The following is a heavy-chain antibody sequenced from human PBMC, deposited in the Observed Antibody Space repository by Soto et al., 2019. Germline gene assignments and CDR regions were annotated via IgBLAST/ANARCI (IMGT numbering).Heavy chain of an antibody. V-gene: IGHV1-69*02. CDR1: GGTFSSYT. CDR2: IIPILGIA. J-gene: IGHJ4*02. Sequence: EASVKVSCKASGGTFSSYTISWVRQAPGQGLEWMGRIIPILGIANYAQKFQGRVTITADKSTSTAYMELSSLRSEDTAVYYCARGYCSGGSCYPPDYWGQGTLVTVS. D-gene: IGHD2-15*01. CDR3: ARGYCSGGSCYPPDY.